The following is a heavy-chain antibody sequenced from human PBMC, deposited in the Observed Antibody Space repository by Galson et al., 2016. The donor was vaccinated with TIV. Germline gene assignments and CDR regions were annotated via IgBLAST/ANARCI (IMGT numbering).Heavy chain of an antibody. CDR3: ARAVSRVLLGWIDP. D-gene: IGHD2-21*01. CDR1: GFTFSSYG. J-gene: IGHJ5*02. CDR2: MSYEGSNK. V-gene: IGHV3-30*03. Sequence: SLRLSCAASGFTFSSYGMHWVRQAPGKGLEWVAVMSYEGSNKYYADSVKGRFSISRDNSKSTLYLHMSSLRPEDTAVYYCARAVSRVLLGWIDPWGRGTLVTVSS.